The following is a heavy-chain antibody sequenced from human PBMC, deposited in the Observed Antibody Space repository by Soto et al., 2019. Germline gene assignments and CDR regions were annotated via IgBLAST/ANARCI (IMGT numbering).Heavy chain of an antibody. J-gene: IGHJ6*02. D-gene: IGHD3-3*01. CDR2: IYYNGDT. CDR3: ETAGVVYGIDV. Sequence: QVHLQESGPGLVKPSGTLSLTCALSGGSISSRNWWRWVLQPSDTGMEWNGEIYYNGDTNYNPSLKSRVTISVNTSKNLFSLKFSSVTAEVTALDYSETAGVVYGIDVWGQGTTVTVSS. V-gene: IGHV4-4*02. CDR1: GGSISSRNW.